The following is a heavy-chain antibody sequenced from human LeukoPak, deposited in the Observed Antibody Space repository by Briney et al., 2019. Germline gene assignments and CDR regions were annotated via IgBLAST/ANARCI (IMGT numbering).Heavy chain of an antibody. D-gene: IGHD4-23*01. Sequence: GESLKISCQGSGSRFTDYWIAWLRQMPGKGLEYMGIIYPGDSDTRYSPSFQDQVTISADKSITTAYLQWTSLQASDTAIYFCARQGSQYGGSDYWGQGTLVTVSS. CDR3: ARQGSQYGGSDY. J-gene: IGHJ4*02. V-gene: IGHV5-51*01. CDR1: GSRFTDYW. CDR2: IYPGDSDT.